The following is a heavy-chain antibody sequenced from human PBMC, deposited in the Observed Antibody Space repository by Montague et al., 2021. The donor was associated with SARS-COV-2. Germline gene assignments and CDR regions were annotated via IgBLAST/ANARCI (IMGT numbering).Heavy chain of an antibody. D-gene: IGHD6-13*01. Sequence: LRLSCAATGFTFRTYWMSWVRQAPGKGLEWVANIKEDRGETYYVDSVRGRFTISRDNAKNSLYLQMNSLRVEDTAVYYCAREYSSSSGIPYYFDYWGQGTLVTVSS. CDR1: GFTFRTYW. J-gene: IGHJ4*02. CDR3: AREYSSSSGIPYYFDY. V-gene: IGHV3-7*01. CDR2: IKEDRGET.